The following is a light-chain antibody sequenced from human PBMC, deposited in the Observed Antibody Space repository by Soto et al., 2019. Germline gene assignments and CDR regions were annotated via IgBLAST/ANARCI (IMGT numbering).Light chain of an antibody. CDR2: EVF. CDR1: SSDIGTYNR. J-gene: IGLJ3*02. V-gene: IGLV2-18*01. CDR3: CLYTSSSTRV. Sequence: QSALTQPPSVSESPGQSVTISCTGTSSDIGTYNRVSWYQQPPGTAPKLLIYEVFNRPSVVPDRFSGSKSGNTASLTISGLQAEDEADYYCCLYTSSSTRVFGGGTKLTVL.